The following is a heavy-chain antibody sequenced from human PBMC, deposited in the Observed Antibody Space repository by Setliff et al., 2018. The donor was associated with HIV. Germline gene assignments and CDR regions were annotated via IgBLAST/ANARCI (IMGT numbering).Heavy chain of an antibody. Sequence: SETLSLTCAVSGYSISSGYYWGWIRQPPGKGLEWVGSIYHSGTTYYNPSLKSRVTISVDTSKNQFSLKLSSVTAAGTAVYYCARHDGGGYYSLDYWGQGTLVTVSS. J-gene: IGHJ4*02. D-gene: IGHD3-22*01. CDR3: ARHDGGGYYSLDY. CDR2: IYHSGTT. CDR1: GYSISSGYY. V-gene: IGHV4-38-2*01.